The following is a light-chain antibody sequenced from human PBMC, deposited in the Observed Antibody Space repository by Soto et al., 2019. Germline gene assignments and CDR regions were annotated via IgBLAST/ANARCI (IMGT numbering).Light chain of an antibody. CDR2: GAS. V-gene: IGKV3D-15*01. CDR1: QSVSSSY. CDR3: QQYNTWRT. J-gene: IGKJ1*01. Sequence: EIVLAQSPDSLCLSPGERATLSCRASQSVSSSYLAWYQQKPGQAPRLLIYGASTRATGIPARFSGSGSGKEFTLTIRSMQSEDFAIYYCQQYNTWRTFGQGPKVDIK.